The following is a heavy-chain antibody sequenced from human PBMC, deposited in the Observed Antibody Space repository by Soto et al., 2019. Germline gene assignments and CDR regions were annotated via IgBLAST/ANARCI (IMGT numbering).Heavy chain of an antibody. D-gene: IGHD3-10*01. Sequence: DVQLLESGGGLVQWGGSLRLSCVTSGFTFSTYGMTWVRQAPGKGLEWVSYGGSGGSRYYAESVKGRFTSSRDNSKNTLSLEMNSLRAEDTATYYCVKFRGRAYPYYYMDVWGKGTTVTVSS. J-gene: IGHJ6*03. CDR1: GFTFSTYG. CDR3: VKFRGRAYPYYYMDV. V-gene: IGHV3-23*01. CDR2: YGGSGGSR.